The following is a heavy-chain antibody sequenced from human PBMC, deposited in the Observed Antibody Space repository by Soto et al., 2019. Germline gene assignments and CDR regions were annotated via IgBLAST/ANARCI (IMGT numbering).Heavy chain of an antibody. D-gene: IGHD3-3*01. J-gene: IGHJ6*02. CDR2: IIPIFGTA. V-gene: IGHV1-69*12. CDR3: ARSHYDVPMGYYYGLDV. CDR1: GGTFSSYA. Sequence: QVQLVQSGAEVKKPGSSVKVSCKASGGTFSSYAISWVRQAPGQGLEWMGGIIPIFGTANYAQKFQGRVTITADASPSPAHRELSTLRTEDTAVYYRARSHYDVPMGYYYGLDVWGQVTTVPVSS.